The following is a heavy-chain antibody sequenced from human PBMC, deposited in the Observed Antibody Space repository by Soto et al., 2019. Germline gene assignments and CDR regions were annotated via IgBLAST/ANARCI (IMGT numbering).Heavy chain of an antibody. V-gene: IGHV1-18*01. Sequence: QVQLVQSGAEVKKPGASVKVSCKASGYTFTSYGISWVRQAPGQGLEWMGWINPYNGNTNYAQKLQGRVTMTTDTPTNTAYMELRSLRSDGTGVYYCASDWFGIDYWGQGTLVTVSS. CDR1: GYTFTSYG. J-gene: IGHJ4*02. CDR2: INPYNGNT. CDR3: ASDWFGIDY. D-gene: IGHD3-16*01.